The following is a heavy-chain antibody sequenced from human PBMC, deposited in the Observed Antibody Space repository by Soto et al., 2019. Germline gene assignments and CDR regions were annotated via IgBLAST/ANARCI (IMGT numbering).Heavy chain of an antibody. Sequence: QVQMVQSGAAVKKPGSSVKVSCQASGGTFSRYAISWVRQAPGQGLEWMGGSIPIFGTANYAQKFQGRVTITADEDTSTAYMELSSLRSEDTDVYYCGSGWYGARIDYWGQGTLVTVSS. CDR2: SIPIFGTA. CDR1: GGTFSRYA. V-gene: IGHV1-69*01. J-gene: IGHJ4*02. D-gene: IGHD6-19*01. CDR3: GSGWYGARIDY.